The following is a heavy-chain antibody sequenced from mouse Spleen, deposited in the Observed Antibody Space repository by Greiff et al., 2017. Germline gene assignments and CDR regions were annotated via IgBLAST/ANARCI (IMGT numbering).Heavy chain of an antibody. CDR2: IRNKANGYTT. CDR1: GFTFTDYY. J-gene: IGHJ2*01. CDR3: ARSYYRYENYFDD. Sequence: EVMLVESGGGLVQPGGSLRLSCATSGFTFTDYYMSWVRQPPGKALEWLGFIRNKANGYTTEYSASVKGRFTISRDNSQSILYLQMNTLRAEDSATYYCARSYYRYENYFDDWGQGTTLTVSS. V-gene: IGHV7-3*02. D-gene: IGHD2-14*01.